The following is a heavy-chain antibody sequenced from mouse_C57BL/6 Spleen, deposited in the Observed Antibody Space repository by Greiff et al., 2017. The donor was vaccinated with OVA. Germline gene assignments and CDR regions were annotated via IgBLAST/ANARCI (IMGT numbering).Heavy chain of an antibody. CDR1: GYSITSCYF. D-gene: IGHD2-14*01. CDR2: IRYDGGN. V-gene: IGHV3-6*01. CDR3: ARGKGTFDY. Sequence: VQLQQSGPGLVKPSPSLSLSCSVTGYSITSCYFWYLIRQPPGNLLEWMGYIRYDGGNNYNPSLKNRISITRDTAENQLFLKLNSVTTEDTATYYCARGKGTFDYWGQGTTLTVSS. J-gene: IGHJ2*01.